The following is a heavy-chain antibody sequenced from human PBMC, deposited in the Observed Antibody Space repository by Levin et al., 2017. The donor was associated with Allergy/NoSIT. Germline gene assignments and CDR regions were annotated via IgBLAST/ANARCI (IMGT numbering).Heavy chain of an antibody. CDR2: IYYSGST. CDR3: AREDGSTFGF. J-gene: IGHJ4*02. CDR1: GGSISGGGYH. Sequence: SCTVSGGSISGGGYHWTWIRQHPEKGLEWIGYIYYSGSTFYNPSLKSRLMISVDTSKNQFSLNVSSVTAADTAVYYCAREDGSTFGFWGQGALVTVAS. D-gene: IGHD2-2*03. V-gene: IGHV4-31*03.